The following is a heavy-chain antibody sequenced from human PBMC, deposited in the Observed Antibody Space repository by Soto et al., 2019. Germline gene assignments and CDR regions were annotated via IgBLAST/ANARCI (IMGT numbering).Heavy chain of an antibody. D-gene: IGHD4-17*01. J-gene: IGHJ3*02. Sequence: GASVKVSCKASGYTFTSYGISWVRQAPGQGLEWMGWISAYNGNTNYAQKLQGRVTMTTDTSTSTAYMELRSLRSDDTAVYYCARDLHMTTVTTPDAFDIWGQGTMVTVSS. V-gene: IGHV1-18*01. CDR1: GYTFTSYG. CDR3: ARDLHMTTVTTPDAFDI. CDR2: ISAYNGNT.